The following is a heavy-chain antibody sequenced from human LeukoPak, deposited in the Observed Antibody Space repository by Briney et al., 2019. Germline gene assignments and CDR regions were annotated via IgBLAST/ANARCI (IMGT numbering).Heavy chain of an antibody. CDR1: GGSISSISSNNYH. D-gene: IGHD4-23*01. J-gene: IGHJ6*02. V-gene: IGHV4-39*02. CDR3: AREMGVVTAHGIDV. Sequence: PSETLSLTCIVSGGSISSISSNNYHWGWIRQPQGKGLEWIGSIYYSGSTYYNPSLKSRVTISVDTSKNQFSLKLSSVTAADTALYYCAREMGVVTAHGIDVWGQGTTVTVSS. CDR2: IYYSGST.